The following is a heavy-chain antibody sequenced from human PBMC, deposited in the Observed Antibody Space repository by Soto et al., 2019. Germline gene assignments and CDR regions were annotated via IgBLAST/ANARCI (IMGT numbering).Heavy chain of an antibody. D-gene: IGHD6-6*01. V-gene: IGHV1-8*01. CDR1: GYTFTSYD. CDR2: MNPNSGNT. J-gene: IGHJ5*02. CDR3: ARVEEWSSSPFFQSYNWFDP. Sequence: ASVKVSCKASGYTFTSYDINWVRQATGQGLEWMGWMNPNSGNTGYAQKFQGRVTMTRNTSISTAYMELSSLRSEDTAVYYCARVEEWSSSPFFQSYNWFDPWGQGTLVTVSS.